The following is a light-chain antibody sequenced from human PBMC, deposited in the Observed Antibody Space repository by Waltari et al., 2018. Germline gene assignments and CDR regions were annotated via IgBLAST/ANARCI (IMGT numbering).Light chain of an antibody. CDR2: DAS. V-gene: IGKV3-11*01. CDR3: QHRINWPWT. CDR1: QSISNY. J-gene: IGKJ1*01. Sequence: EIVFTQSPATLSLSPGEGATLSCRASQSISNYLAWYQQKPGQSPRLLIYDASNRATGIPARFSGSGYGTDFTLTIRSLAPEDFAVYYCQHRINWPWTFGQGTKVEIK.